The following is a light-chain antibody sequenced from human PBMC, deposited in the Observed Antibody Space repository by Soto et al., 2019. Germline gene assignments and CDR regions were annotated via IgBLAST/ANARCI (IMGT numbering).Light chain of an antibody. CDR1: QGIGDT. V-gene: IGKV3-15*01. J-gene: IGKJ4*01. CDR2: DTS. CDR3: QPYINLPLT. Sequence: EVVMRQSPATLSVSPGEGDTLSCRASQGIGDTLDWYQHKPGQTPRILIYDTSTRATGVPNRFRGSRSEAEFTVTINSLQSEDVAVYFCQPYINLPLTVGGGPKVEI.